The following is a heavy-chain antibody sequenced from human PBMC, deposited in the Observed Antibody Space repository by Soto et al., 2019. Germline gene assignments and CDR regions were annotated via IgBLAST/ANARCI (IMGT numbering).Heavy chain of an antibody. J-gene: IGHJ4*02. D-gene: IGHD2-2*01. CDR3: ARRTSSRFDY. CDR1: GFTFSSYS. V-gene: IGHV3-21*01. CDR2: ISSSSSYI. Sequence: EVQLVESGGGLVKPGGSLRLSCAASGFTFSSYSMNWVRQAPGKGLEWVSSISSSSSYIYYADSVKGRFTISRDNAKSSLFLQMNSLRAEDTAVYYCARRTSSRFDYWGRGTLVTVSS.